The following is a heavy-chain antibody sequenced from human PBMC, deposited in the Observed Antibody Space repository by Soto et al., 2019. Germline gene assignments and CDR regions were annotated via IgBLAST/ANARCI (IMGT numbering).Heavy chain of an antibody. CDR3: ARHRQYYDTSGYQQRYFDY. Sequence: SETLSLTCSVSGGSISSSPYYWGWIRQPPGKGLEWLGTIYYSGTTSYNPSLKSRVIISVDTSNNQLFLKLRSVTAADTAVYYCARHRQYYDTSGYQQRYFDYWGQGTKVTVYS. J-gene: IGHJ4*02. CDR1: GGSISSSPYY. CDR2: IYYSGTT. V-gene: IGHV4-39*01. D-gene: IGHD3-22*01.